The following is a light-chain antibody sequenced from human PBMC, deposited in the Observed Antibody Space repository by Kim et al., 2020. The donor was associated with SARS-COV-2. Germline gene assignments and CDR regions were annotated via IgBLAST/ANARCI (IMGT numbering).Light chain of an antibody. CDR1: SLRSYY. CDR2: GKN. Sequence: SVAWGQTVRITCQGDSLRSYYASWYQQKPGQAPVLVIYGKNNRPSGIPDRFSGSSSGNTASLTITGAQAEDEADYYCNSRDSSGVVFGGGTQLTVL. J-gene: IGLJ2*01. V-gene: IGLV3-19*01. CDR3: NSRDSSGVV.